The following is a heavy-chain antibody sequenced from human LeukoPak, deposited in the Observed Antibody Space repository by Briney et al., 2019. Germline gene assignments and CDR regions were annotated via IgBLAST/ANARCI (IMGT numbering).Heavy chain of an antibody. CDR3: ARELLLWFGESLKTNWFDP. V-gene: IGHV3-48*01. J-gene: IGHJ5*02. D-gene: IGHD3-10*01. CDR2: ISSSSSTI. CDR1: GFTFSSYS. Sequence: GGSLRLSCAASGFTFSSYSMNWVRQAPGKGQEWVSYISSSSSTIYYADSVKGRFTISRDNAKNSLYLQMNSLRAEDTAVYYCARELLLWFGESLKTNWFDPWGQGTLVTVSS.